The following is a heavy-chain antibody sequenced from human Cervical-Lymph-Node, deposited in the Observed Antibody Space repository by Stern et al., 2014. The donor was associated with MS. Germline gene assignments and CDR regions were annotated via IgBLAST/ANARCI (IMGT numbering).Heavy chain of an antibody. J-gene: IGHJ3*01. CDR1: GYTFTTYD. CDR2: MNPNSGDT. D-gene: IGHD3-10*01. CDR3: SRGLRDGGPGRF. Sequence: QVQLGQSGAEVKKPGASVKVSCKASGYTFTTYDINWLRPATGQGLEWIAWMNPNSGDTDYAHKFQGRVTVTSDASVSTAYLELSSLRSEDTAVYYCSRGLRDGGPGRFWGQGTMVTVSS. V-gene: IGHV1-8*01.